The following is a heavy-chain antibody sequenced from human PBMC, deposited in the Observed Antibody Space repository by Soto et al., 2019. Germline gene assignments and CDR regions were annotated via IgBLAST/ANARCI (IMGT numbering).Heavy chain of an antibody. D-gene: IGHD6-19*01. CDR3: ASAGGLGAVAADY. V-gene: IGHV4-30-2*01. Sequence: QLQLQESGSGLVKPSQTLSLTCAVSGGSISSGGYSWSWIRQPPGKGLEWIGYIYHSGSTYYNPSLKSRVPTSVDRSKNQFSLKLSSVTAAATAVYYCASAGGLGAVAADYWGQGTLVTVSS. CDR1: GGSISSGGYS. J-gene: IGHJ4*02. CDR2: IYHSGST.